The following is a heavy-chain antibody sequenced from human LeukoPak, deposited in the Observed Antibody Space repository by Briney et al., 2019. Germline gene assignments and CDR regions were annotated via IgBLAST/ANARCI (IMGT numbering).Heavy chain of an antibody. D-gene: IGHD1-26*01. V-gene: IGHV3-21*01. J-gene: IGHJ6*02. Sequence: GGSLRLSCAASGFTFSSYSMNWVRQAPGKGLEWVSSISSSSSYIYYADSVKGRFTISRDNAKNSLYLQMNSLRAEDTAVYYCARDLLVGATPGYYYYGMDVWGQGTTVIVSS. CDR2: ISSSSSYI. CDR3: ARDLLVGATPGYYYYGMDV. CDR1: GFTFSSYS.